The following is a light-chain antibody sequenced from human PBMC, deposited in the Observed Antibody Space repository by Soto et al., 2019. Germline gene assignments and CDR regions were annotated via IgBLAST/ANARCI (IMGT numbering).Light chain of an antibody. CDR2: QVT. J-gene: IGLJ3*02. V-gene: IGLV2-8*02. CDR1: SSDVGAYDY. CDR3: SSYVVSYNWV. Sequence: QSVLTQPPSASRSPGQSVTISCTGTSSDVGAYDYVSWFQQHPGKAPKLIIYQVTKRPSGVPDRFSGSKSGNTASLTVSGHQAEDEADYFCSSYVVSYNWVFGGGTKLTVL.